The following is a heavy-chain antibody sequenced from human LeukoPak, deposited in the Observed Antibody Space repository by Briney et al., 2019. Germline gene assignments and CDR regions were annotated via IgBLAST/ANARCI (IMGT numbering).Heavy chain of an antibody. CDR3: TTYSAFDV. J-gene: IGHJ3*01. CDR1: GFTFSSYW. V-gene: IGHV3-7*05. CDR2: IKQGGSEI. Sequence: GGSLRLSCAASGFTFSSYWMKWVRQAPGKGLEWVASIKQGGSEIHYVDSVKGRFTISRDNAKKSLYLQMNSLRAEGTALYCCTTYSAFDVWGQGTMVTVYS. D-gene: IGHD4-17*01.